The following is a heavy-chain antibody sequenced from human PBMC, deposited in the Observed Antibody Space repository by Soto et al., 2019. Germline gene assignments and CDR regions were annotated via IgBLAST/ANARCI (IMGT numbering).Heavy chain of an antibody. CDR1: GFTFSSYA. J-gene: IGHJ4*02. Sequence: SLRLSCAASGFTFSSYAMHWVRQAPGKGLEWVAVISYDGSNKYYADSVKGRFTISRDNSKNTLYLQMNSLRAEDTAVYYCATGAGSRPFDFWGQGTLVTVSS. V-gene: IGHV3-30-3*01. CDR2: ISYDGSNK. CDR3: ATGAGSRPFDF. D-gene: IGHD1-1*01.